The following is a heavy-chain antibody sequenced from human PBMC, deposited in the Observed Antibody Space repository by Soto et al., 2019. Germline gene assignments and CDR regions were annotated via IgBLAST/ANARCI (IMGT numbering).Heavy chain of an antibody. CDR2: IKEDGTAK. V-gene: IGHV3-7*01. J-gene: IGHJ4*02. Sequence: GGSLRLSCVASGFTFRNYAMSWVRQAPGKGLEWVANIKEDGTAKYYLDSVKGRFTVSRDNVKNSLYLQMNSLRAEDTAMYYCTTDRGYLTFDYWGRGSLVTVSA. D-gene: IGHD3-22*01. CDR1: GFTFRNYA. CDR3: TTDRGYLTFDY.